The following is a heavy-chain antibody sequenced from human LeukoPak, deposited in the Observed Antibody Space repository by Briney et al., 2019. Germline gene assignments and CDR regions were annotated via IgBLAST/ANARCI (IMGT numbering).Heavy chain of an antibody. CDR3: ARVGGNSVGAFDI. Sequence: SETLSLTCTVSGGSISSSSYYWGWIRQPPGKGLEWIGSIYYSGSTYYNSSLKSRVTISVDTSKNQFSLKLSSVTAADTAVYYCARVGGNSVGAFDIWGQGTMVTVSS. CDR2: IYYSGST. J-gene: IGHJ3*02. CDR1: GGSISSSSYY. V-gene: IGHV4-39*07. D-gene: IGHD4-23*01.